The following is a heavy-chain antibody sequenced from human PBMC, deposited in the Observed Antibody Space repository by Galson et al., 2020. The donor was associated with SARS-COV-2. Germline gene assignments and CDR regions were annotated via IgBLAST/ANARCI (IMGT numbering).Heavy chain of an antibody. J-gene: IGHJ4*02. V-gene: IGHV3-33*01. CDR1: GFTFSSYG. Sequence: GGSLRLSCAASGFTFSSYGMHWVRQAPGKGLEWVAVIWYDGSNKYYADSVKGRFTISRDNSKNTLYLQMNSLRAEDTAVYYCAREGNVWELLLDYWGQGTLVTVSS. CDR2: IWYDGSNK. D-gene: IGHD1-26*01. CDR3: AREGNVWELLLDY.